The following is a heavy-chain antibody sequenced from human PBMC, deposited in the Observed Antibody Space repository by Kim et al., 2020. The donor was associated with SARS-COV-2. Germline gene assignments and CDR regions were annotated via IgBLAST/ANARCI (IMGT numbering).Heavy chain of an antibody. V-gene: IGHV4-34*01. D-gene: IGHD3-16*02. Sequence: SETLSLTCAVYGGSFSGYYWSWIRQPPGKGLEWIGEINHSGSTNYNPSLKSRVTISVDTSKNQFSLKLSSVTAADTAVYYCGRVITFGGVIGYFDYWGQGTLVTVSS. CDR1: GGSFSGYY. J-gene: IGHJ4*02. CDR2: INHSGST. CDR3: GRVITFGGVIGYFDY.